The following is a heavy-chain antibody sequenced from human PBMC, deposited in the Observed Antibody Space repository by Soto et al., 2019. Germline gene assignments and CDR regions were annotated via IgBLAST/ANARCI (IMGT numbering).Heavy chain of an antibody. CDR3: AKVVDSQKQWLAQDDAFDI. D-gene: IGHD6-19*01. Sequence: EVQLLESGGGLVQPGGSLRLSCAASGFTFSSYAMSWVRQAPGKGLEWVSAISGSGGSTYYADSVKGRFTISRDNSKNTLYLQMNSLRAEDTAVYYCAKVVDSQKQWLAQDDAFDIWGQGTMVTVSS. CDR2: ISGSGGST. J-gene: IGHJ3*02. V-gene: IGHV3-23*01. CDR1: GFTFSSYA.